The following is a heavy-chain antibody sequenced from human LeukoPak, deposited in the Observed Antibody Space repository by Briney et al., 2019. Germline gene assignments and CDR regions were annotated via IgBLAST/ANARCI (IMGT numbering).Heavy chain of an antibody. CDR1: GFTFSSYA. D-gene: IGHD6-13*01. J-gene: IGHJ4*02. CDR3: AKYATYISIWYSDYFDY. Sequence: PGGSLRLSCAASGFTFSSYAMSWVRQAPGKGLEWVSAISGSGGNTYYADSVKGRFTISRDNSNNTVYLQMNSLRAEDTAVYYCAKYATYISIWYSDYFDYWGQGTLVAVSS. CDR2: ISGSGGNT. V-gene: IGHV3-23*01.